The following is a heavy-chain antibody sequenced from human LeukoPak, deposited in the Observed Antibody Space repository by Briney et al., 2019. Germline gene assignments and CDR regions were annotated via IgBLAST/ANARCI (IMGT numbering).Heavy chain of an antibody. V-gene: IGHV3-30*04. D-gene: IGHD5-18*01. CDR3: ARDPAKRGYRPVDY. CDR1: GFTFSSYA. J-gene: IGHJ4*02. CDR2: ISYDGSNK. Sequence: GGSLRLSCAASGFTFSSYAMHWVRQAPGKGLEWVAVISYDGSNKYYADSVEGRFTISRDNSKNTLYLQMNSLRAEDTAVYYCARDPAKRGYRPVDYWGQGTLVTVSS.